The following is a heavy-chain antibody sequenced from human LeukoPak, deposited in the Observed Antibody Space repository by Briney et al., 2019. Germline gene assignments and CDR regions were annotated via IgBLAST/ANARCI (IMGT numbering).Heavy chain of an antibody. J-gene: IGHJ5*02. Sequence: GGSLRLSCAASGFTFTSYAMNWVRQAPGKGLEWVSTISGSGSSTYYADSVKGRFTISRDNSKNTLYLQMNSLRAEDTAVYYCARGWLAPVSGWFDPWGQGTLVTVSS. CDR1: GFTFTSYA. CDR2: ISGSGSST. V-gene: IGHV3-23*01. D-gene: IGHD6-19*01. CDR3: ARGWLAPVSGWFDP.